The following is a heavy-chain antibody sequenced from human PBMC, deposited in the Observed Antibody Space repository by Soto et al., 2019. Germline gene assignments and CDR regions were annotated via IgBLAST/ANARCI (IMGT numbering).Heavy chain of an antibody. CDR2: ISGSGAGT. Sequence: EVHLLESGGGLVQPGGSLRLSCTASGFTFDNYAMSWVRQAPGKGLEWVSAISGSGAGTYYADSVKGRFAISRDNSKNTLYLQMNSLRAEDTAFYYCAKELIGGGGNYYGVVYHWGQGTLVTVSS. CDR3: AKELIGGGGNYYGVVYH. J-gene: IGHJ4*02. D-gene: IGHD3-22*01. CDR1: GFTFDNYA. V-gene: IGHV3-23*01.